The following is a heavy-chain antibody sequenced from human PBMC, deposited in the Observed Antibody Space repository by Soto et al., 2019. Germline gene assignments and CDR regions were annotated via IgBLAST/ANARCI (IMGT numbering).Heavy chain of an antibody. CDR1: GFTFNRHW. D-gene: IGHD1-1*01. CDR2: IKEDGSEK. V-gene: IGHV3-7*01. J-gene: IGHJ4*02. CDR3: VRTGWNPPDY. Sequence: EVQLVESGGGLVQPGGSLRLSCAVSGFTFNRHWMSWVRQTPGKGVEWVASIKEDGSEKSYVDSVKGRFTISRDNAKNSLFLQMNSLRVEDTAVYYCVRTGWNPPDYWGQGTLGTVSS.